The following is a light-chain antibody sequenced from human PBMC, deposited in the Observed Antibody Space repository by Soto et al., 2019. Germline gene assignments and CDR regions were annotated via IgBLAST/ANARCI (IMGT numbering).Light chain of an antibody. CDR3: LQDFSYPRT. V-gene: IGKV1-6*01. CDR1: QVIRTD. J-gene: IGKJ1*01. Sequence: VQITKSPSSLSASVGDRVTITCRASQVIRTDLGWYQQSPGKAPKVLIVGASTLQSGVPSRFSGSGSGTDFTLTISSLQPEDSATYYCLQDFSYPRTFGQGTNVDI. CDR2: GAS.